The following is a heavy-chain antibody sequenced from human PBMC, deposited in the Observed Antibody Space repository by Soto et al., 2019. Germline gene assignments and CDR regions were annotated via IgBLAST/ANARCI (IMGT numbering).Heavy chain of an antibody. CDR2: ISNDGGSQ. D-gene: IGHD3-3*01. V-gene: IGHV3-30*03. J-gene: IGHJ5*01. CDR1: RLTVSFYG. CDR3: ARDIWIGDYNWLDS. Sequence: PGGSLRLSCAASRLTVSFYGIHWVRQAPGKGLEWLSFISNDGGSQHYVDSVRGRFTISRDNSKNTVYLQMHSLRAEDTAVYYCARDIWIGDYNWLDSWGQGTQVTVSS.